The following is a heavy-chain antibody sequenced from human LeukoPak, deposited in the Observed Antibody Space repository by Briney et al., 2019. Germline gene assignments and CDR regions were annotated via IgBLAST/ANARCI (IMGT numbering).Heavy chain of an antibody. V-gene: IGHV4-59*08. CDR1: GASITSYY. J-gene: IGHJ4*02. D-gene: IGHD1-26*01. CDR3: ARHSPVGYSNAWYYFDY. CDR2: IFYSGST. Sequence: PSETLSLTCTISGASITSYYWSWIWQPPGKGLEWAGYIFYSGSTNYNPSLKNRVTISIDTSRNLVSLRLSSVTAADTAVYYCARHSPVGYSNAWYYFDYWGQGTPVTVSS.